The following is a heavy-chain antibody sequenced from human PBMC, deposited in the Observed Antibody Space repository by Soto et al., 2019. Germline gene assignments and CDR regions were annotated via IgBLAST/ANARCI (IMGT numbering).Heavy chain of an antibody. CDR2: IYYSGST. Sequence: SETLSLTCTVSGGSISSYYWSWIRQPPGKGLEWIGYIYYSGSTNYNPSPKSRVTISVDTSKNQFSLKLSSVTAADTAVYYCARYDGRYWGQGTLVTVSS. CDR1: GGSISSYY. CDR3: ARYDGRY. V-gene: IGHV4-59*01. D-gene: IGHD3-16*01. J-gene: IGHJ4*02.